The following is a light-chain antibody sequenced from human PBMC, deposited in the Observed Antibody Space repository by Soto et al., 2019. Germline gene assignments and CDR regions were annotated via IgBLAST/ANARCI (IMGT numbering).Light chain of an antibody. CDR1: QSVSSSN. CDR2: GAS. J-gene: IGKJ2*03. V-gene: IGKV3-20*01. CDR3: QQYGSSPVS. Sequence: EIVLTQSPGTLSSSPGERATLSCRASQSVSSSNLAWYQHKPGQAPRLVMYGASSRATGIPDRFSGSGSGTDFTLTISRLEPEDFAIYYCQQYGSSPVSFGQGTKLEIK.